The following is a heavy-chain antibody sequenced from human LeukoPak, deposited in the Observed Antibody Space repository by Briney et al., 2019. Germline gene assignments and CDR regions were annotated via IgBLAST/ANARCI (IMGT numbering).Heavy chain of an antibody. Sequence: GGSLRLSCAASGFTSSSYEMNWVRQAPGKGLEWVSYISSSGSAKYYADSVKGRFTISRDNAKNSLYLQMNSLRAEDTAVYYCASESYSTHYYYGMDVWGQGTTVTVSS. J-gene: IGHJ6*02. V-gene: IGHV3-48*03. CDR1: GFTSSSYE. D-gene: IGHD4-11*01. CDR3: ASESYSTHYYYGMDV. CDR2: ISSSGSAK.